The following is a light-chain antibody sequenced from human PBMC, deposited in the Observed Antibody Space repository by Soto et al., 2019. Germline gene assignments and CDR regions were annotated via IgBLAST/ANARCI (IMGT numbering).Light chain of an antibody. J-gene: IGKJ1*01. CDR2: KAS. Sequence: DIQMTQSPSTLSASEGDRVTITCRASQSISNWLAWYQQEPGKAPKLLIFKASTLESGVPSRFSGSGSGTEFTLNISSLQPDAFATYHCQQYDTYPRTFGQGTKVDIK. CDR3: QQYDTYPRT. V-gene: IGKV1-5*03. CDR1: QSISNW.